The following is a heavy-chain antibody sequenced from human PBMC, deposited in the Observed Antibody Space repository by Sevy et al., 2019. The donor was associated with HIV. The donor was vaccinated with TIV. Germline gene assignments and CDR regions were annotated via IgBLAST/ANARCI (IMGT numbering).Heavy chain of an antibody. CDR1: GFTFSTSA. CDR3: ARVPIQLGAFDI. J-gene: IGHJ3*02. D-gene: IGHD5-18*01. Sequence: GGSLRLSCVASGFTFSTSAMHWVRQAPGKGLEWVAVISYDGSHKYYGNSVKGRFTLSRDNSKNTLYLQMNSLRAEDTAVYYCARVPIQLGAFDIWGQGTMVTVSS. CDR2: ISYDGSHK. V-gene: IGHV3-30*04.